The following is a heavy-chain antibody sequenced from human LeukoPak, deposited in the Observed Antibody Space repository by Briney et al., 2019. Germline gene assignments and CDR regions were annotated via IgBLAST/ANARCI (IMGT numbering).Heavy chain of an antibody. J-gene: IGHJ4*02. D-gene: IGHD3-22*01. CDR2: ISDSGGRT. V-gene: IGHV3-23*01. CDR1: GITLSNYG. CDR3: AERGVVIRVILVGFHKEAYYFDS. Sequence: TGGSLRLSCAVSGITLSNYGMSWFRQAPGKELEWVAGISDSGGRTNYADSVKGRFTISRDNPKNTLYLQMNSLRAEDTAVYFCAERGVVIRVILVGFHKEAYYFDSWGQGVLVTVSS.